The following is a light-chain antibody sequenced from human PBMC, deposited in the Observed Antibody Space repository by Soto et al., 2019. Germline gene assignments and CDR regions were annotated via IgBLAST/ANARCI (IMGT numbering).Light chain of an antibody. J-gene: IGLJ1*01. CDR3: SSYTSSSRYV. CDR2: EVS. V-gene: IGLV2-14*01. CDR1: SSDVGGYNY. Sequence: QSALTQPASVSGSPGQSITISCTGTSSDVGGYNYVSWYQQHPGKAPKLMIYEVSNRPSGVSNRFSGSKSGNTASLTISGLQAEDEADYYCSSYTSSSRYVFGTGTKETVL.